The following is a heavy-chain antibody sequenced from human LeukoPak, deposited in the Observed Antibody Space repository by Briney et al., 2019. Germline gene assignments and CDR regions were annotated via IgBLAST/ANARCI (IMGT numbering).Heavy chain of an antibody. J-gene: IGHJ3*02. CDR1: GFTFSSYW. V-gene: IGHV3-7*01. CDR2: IKQDGSEK. CDR3: ASFSRGGYSYGSSLDAFDI. D-gene: IGHD5-18*01. Sequence: PGGSLRLSCAASGFTFSSYWMSWVRQAPGKGLEWVANIKQDGSEKYYVDSVKGRFTISRDNAKNSLYLQMNSLRAEDTAVYYCASFSRGGYSYGSSLDAFDIWGQGTMVTVSS.